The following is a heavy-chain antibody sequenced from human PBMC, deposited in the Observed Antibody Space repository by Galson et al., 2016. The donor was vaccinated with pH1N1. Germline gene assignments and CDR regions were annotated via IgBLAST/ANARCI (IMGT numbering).Heavy chain of an antibody. CDR2: ISNSDTT. D-gene: IGHD5-12*01. J-gene: IGHJ6*03. CDR1: GFSFSNYS. V-gene: IGHV3-48*01. CDR3: ARAGIVAPGKATPYYYYYYYMDV. Sequence: SLRLSCAASGFSFSNYSMNWVRQAPGKGLEWISYISNSDTTYNARSVTGRFTISRNNAKRSVYLQMDNLRVEDTAVYYCARAGIVAPGKATPYYYYYYYMDVWGKGTTVTVSS.